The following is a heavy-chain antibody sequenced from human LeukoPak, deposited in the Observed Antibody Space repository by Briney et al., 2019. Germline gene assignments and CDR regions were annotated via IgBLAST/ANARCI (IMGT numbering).Heavy chain of an antibody. V-gene: IGHV3-23*01. J-gene: IGHJ4*02. CDR1: GFTFSTYA. Sequence: PGGSLRLSCAASGFTFSTYAVNWVRQALGKGLEWVSTISGSGGSTYYADSVKGRFTISRDNSKNTLYLQMNSLRAEDTAVYYCADMMSMTTVTYWGQGTLVTVSS. D-gene: IGHD4-11*01. CDR3: ADMMSMTTVTY. CDR2: ISGSGGST.